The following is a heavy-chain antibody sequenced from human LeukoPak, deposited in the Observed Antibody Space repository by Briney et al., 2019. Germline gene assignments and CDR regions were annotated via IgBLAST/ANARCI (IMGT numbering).Heavy chain of an antibody. D-gene: IGHD1-1*01. J-gene: IGHJ4*02. CDR3: AKASWVSNGDAVL. CDR1: GFTFSSYA. CDR2: LRGDGST. V-gene: IGHV3-23*01. Sequence: PSGGSLRLSCAASGFTFSSYAMSWVRQAPARGLEWVSSLRGDGSTFYADSVKGRFTLSRDESRNTVYFQLNSLRVEDTAVYYCAKASWVSNGDAVLWGQGTLVTVFS.